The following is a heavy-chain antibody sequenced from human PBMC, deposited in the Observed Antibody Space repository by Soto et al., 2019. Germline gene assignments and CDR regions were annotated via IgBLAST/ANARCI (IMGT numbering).Heavy chain of an antibody. CDR1: GGTFSSYA. CDR3: ARASIVVVPAANPSHAFDI. D-gene: IGHD2-2*01. Sequence: SVKVSCKASGGTFSSYAISWVRQAPGRGLEWMGGIIPIFGTANYAQKFQGRVTITADESTSTAYMELSSLRSEDTAVYYCARASIVVVPAANPSHAFDIWGQGTMVTVSS. V-gene: IGHV1-69*13. CDR2: IIPIFGTA. J-gene: IGHJ3*02.